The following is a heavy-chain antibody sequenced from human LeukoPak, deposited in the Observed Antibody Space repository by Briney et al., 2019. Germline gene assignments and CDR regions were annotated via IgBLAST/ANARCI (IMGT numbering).Heavy chain of an antibody. Sequence: SVKVSCKASGGTFSSYAISWVRQAPGQGLEWMGGIIPIFGTANYAQRFQGRVTITADESTSTAYMELSSLRSEDTAVYYCAREGAMATILFDYWGQGTLVTVSS. CDR2: IIPIFGTA. CDR3: AREGAMATILFDY. J-gene: IGHJ4*02. D-gene: IGHD5-24*01. V-gene: IGHV1-69*01. CDR1: GGTFSSYA.